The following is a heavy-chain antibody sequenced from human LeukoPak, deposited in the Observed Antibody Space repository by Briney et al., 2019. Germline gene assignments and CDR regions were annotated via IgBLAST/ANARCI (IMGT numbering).Heavy chain of an antibody. D-gene: IGHD1-26*01. V-gene: IGHV3-23*01. Sequence: GGSLRLSCAASGVYFNSYALSWVRQAPGKGLECVSGISGSGGATKYADSVEGRFTISRDNAKNTLYLQMNSLRAEDTAIYYCAKGIESSGTYYTSFDYWGQGTLVTVSS. CDR3: AKGIESSGTYYTSFDY. CDR1: GVYFNSYA. J-gene: IGHJ4*02. CDR2: ISGSGGAT.